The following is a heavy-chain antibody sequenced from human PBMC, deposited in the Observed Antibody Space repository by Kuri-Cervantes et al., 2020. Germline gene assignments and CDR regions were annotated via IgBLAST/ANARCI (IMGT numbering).Heavy chain of an antibody. CDR2: IYYSGST. CDR3: ARDGNTAMDYYYGMDV. J-gene: IGHJ6*02. V-gene: IGHV4-39*07. CDR1: GGSISSSSYY. D-gene: IGHD5-18*01. Sequence: SETLSLTCTVSGGSISSSSYYWGWIRQPPGKGLEWIGSIYYSGSTYYNPSLKSRVTISVDTSKNQFSLKLSSVTAADTAVYYCARDGNTAMDYYYGMDVWGQGTTVTVSS.